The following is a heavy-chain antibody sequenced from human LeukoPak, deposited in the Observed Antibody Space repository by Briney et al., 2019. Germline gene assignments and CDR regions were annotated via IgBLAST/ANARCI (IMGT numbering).Heavy chain of an antibody. V-gene: IGHV3-23*01. CDR3: ARTPSLYCSGGSCYDY. CDR2: FSGSGGKT. Sequence: GGSLRLSCAASGFTVSSYAMSWVRQAPGKGLEWVSAFSGSGGKTYYADSVKGRFTISRDNAKNSLYLQMNSLRAEDTAVYYCARTPSLYCSGGSCYDYWGQGTLVTVSS. J-gene: IGHJ4*02. D-gene: IGHD2-15*01. CDR1: GFTVSSYA.